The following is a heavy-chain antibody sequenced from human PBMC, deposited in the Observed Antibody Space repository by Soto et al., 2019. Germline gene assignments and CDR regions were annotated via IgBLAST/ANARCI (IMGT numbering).Heavy chain of an antibody. CDR3: ARLRCLEWLLSPGYYMDV. D-gene: IGHD3-3*01. CDR2: IYPGDSDT. Sequence: GESLKISCKGSGYSFTSYWIGWVRQMPGKGLEWMGIIYPGDSDTRYSPSFQGQVTISADKSISTAYLQWSSLKASDTAMYYCARLRCLEWLLSPGYYMDVWGKGTTVTVSS. J-gene: IGHJ6*03. V-gene: IGHV5-51*01. CDR1: GYSFTSYW.